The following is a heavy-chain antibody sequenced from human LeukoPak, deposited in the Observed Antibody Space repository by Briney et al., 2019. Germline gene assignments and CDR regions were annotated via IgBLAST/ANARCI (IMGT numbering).Heavy chain of an antibody. CDR3: ARADCSASTCYLRRSWFDP. CDR2: ISPKSDFI. CDR1: GFSINSYD. J-gene: IGHJ5*02. D-gene: IGHD3-9*01. Sequence: GGSLKLSCTASGFSINSYDMNWVRQAPGKGLEWVSSISPKSDFIYYSDSVRGRFTISRDNADNSLYLQMNSLRAEDTAVYYCARADCSASTCYLRRSWFDPWGQGTLATVSS. V-gene: IGHV3-21*01.